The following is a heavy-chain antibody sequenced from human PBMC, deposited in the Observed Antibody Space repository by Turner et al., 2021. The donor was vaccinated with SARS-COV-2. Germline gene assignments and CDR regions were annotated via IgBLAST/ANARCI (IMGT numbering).Heavy chain of an antibody. J-gene: IGHJ4*02. Sequence: QVQLVESGGGVVQPGRSLRLSWAASGFTFSSYVMHWFRQAPGKGLEWVAVISYDGSNKYYADSVKGRFTISRDNSKNTLYLQMNSLRAEDTAVYYCAKAHGSGSYYNPFDYWGQGTLVTVSS. CDR3: AKAHGSGSYYNPFDY. CDR2: ISYDGSNK. D-gene: IGHD3-10*01. V-gene: IGHV3-30*18. CDR1: GFTFSSYV.